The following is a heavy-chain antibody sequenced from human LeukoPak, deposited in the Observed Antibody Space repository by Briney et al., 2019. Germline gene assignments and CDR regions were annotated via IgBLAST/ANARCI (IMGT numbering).Heavy chain of an antibody. D-gene: IGHD3-3*01. V-gene: IGHV4-4*07. CDR2: VYTSGST. CDR1: GGSISSYY. J-gene: IGHJ5*02. Sequence: SETLSLTCTVSGGSISSYYWSWIRQPAGKGLEWIGRVYTSGSTNYNPSLKSRVTMSVDTSKNQFSLKLSSVTAADTAVYYCARGDSIFGVAAPRQRNNWLDPWGQGTLVTVSS. CDR3: ARGDSIFGVAAPRQRNNWLDP.